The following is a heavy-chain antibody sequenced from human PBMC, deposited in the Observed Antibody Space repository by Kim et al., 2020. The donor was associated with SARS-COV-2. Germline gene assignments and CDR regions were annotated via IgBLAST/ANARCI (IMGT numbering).Heavy chain of an antibody. CDR3: ARVPPYYYDSSGYLFY. CDR2: IIPIFGTA. CDR1: GGTFSSYA. D-gene: IGHD3-22*01. Sequence: SVKVSCKASGGTFSSYAISWVRQAPGQGLEWMGGIIPIFGTANYAQKFQGRVTITADESTSTAYMELSSLRSEDTAAYYCARVPPYYYDSSGYLFYWGQGTLVTVSS. J-gene: IGHJ4*02. V-gene: IGHV1-69*13.